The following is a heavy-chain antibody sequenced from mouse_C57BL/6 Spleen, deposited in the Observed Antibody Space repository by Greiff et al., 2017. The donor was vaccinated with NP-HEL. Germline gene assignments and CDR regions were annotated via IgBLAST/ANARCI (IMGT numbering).Heavy chain of an antibody. V-gene: IGHV5-9-1*02. D-gene: IGHD2-1*01. J-gene: IGHJ3*01. Sequence: DVMLVESGEGLVKPGGSLKLSCAASGFTFSSYAMSWVRQTPEKRLEWVAYISSGGDYIDYADTVKGRFTISRDNARNTLYLQMSSLKSEDTAMYYCTRGGNYVGAWFAYWGQGTLVTVSA. CDR3: TRGGNYVGAWFAY. CDR1: GFTFSSYA. CDR2: ISSGGDYI.